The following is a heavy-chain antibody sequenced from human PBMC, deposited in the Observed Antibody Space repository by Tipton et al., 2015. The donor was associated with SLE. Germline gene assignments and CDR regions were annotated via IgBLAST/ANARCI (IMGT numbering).Heavy chain of an antibody. CDR2: INHSGST. CDR3: ARDGDAAAGFDY. D-gene: IGHD6-13*01. CDR1: GGSFSGYY. V-gene: IGHV4-34*01. Sequence: TLSLTCAVYGGSFSGYYWSWIRQPPGKGLEWIGEINHSGSTNYNPSLKSRVTISVDTSKNQFSLKLRSLTAADTAVYYCARDGDAAAGFDYWGQGTLVTVSS. J-gene: IGHJ4*02.